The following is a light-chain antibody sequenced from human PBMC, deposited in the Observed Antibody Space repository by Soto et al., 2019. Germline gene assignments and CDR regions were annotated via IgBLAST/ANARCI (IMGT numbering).Light chain of an antibody. CDR1: SSDVGGYNF. CDR2: DVN. Sequence: QSALTQPASVSESPGQSITISCTGTSSDVGGYNFVSWYQHHPGKAPKLMIYDVNNRPSGVSNRFSGSKSGNTASLTISGLQAEDEADYYCSSYTSSNTVIFGGGTKLTVL. J-gene: IGLJ2*01. V-gene: IGLV2-14*01. CDR3: SSYTSSNTVI.